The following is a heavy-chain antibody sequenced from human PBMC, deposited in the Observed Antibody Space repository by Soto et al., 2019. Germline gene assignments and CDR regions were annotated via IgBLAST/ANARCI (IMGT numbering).Heavy chain of an antibody. CDR3: TTDKTVAGSAGGMDV. Sequence: GGSLRLSCAASGFTFSNAWMSWVRQAPGKGLEWVGRIKSKTDGGTADYAAPVKGRFTISRDDSKNTLYLQMNSLKTEDTAVYYCTTDKTVAGSAGGMDVWGQGTTVTVSS. D-gene: IGHD6-19*01. J-gene: IGHJ6*02. CDR2: IKSKTDGGTA. CDR1: GFTFSNAW. V-gene: IGHV3-15*01.